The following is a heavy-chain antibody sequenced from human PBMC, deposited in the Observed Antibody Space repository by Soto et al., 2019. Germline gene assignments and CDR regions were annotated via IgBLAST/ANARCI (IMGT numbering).Heavy chain of an antibody. CDR2: INPSGDST. J-gene: IGHJ4*02. CDR1: GFTFSRHG. CDR3: AKVDVSTAGSFDY. D-gene: IGHD6-13*01. V-gene: IGHV3-23*01. Sequence: LRLSCVASGFTFSRHGLIWVRQAPGKGLEWVSTINPSGDSTFYADSVKGRFTISRDNSKNTVYLQMNSLSVGDTAVYLCAKVDVSTAGSFDYWGQGALVTV.